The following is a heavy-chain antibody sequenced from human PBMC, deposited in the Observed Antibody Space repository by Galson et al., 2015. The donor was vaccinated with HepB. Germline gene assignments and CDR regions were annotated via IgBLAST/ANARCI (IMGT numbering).Heavy chain of an antibody. J-gene: IGHJ4*02. Sequence: SVKVSCKASGYTFTSYYMHWVRQAPGQGLEWMGIINPSGGSTSYAQKFQGRVTMTRDTSTSTVYMELSSLRSEDTAVYYCARSVFWGSSSPENYFDYWGQGTLVTVSS. CDR2: INPSGGST. D-gene: IGHD6-13*01. CDR1: GYTFTSYY. V-gene: IGHV1-46*03. CDR3: ARSVFWGSSSPENYFDY.